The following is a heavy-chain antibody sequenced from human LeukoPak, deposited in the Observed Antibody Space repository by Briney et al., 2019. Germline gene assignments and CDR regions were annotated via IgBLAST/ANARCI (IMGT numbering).Heavy chain of an antibody. CDR1: GFTFDDYG. V-gene: IGHV3-20*04. Sequence: PGGSLRLSCTASGFTFDDYGMSWVRQSPGEGLECVSGINWNGGSTGYADSVKGRFTISRDNAKNSLYLQMNSLRAEDTALYYCARDGRDGYSPFDYWGQGTLVTVSS. J-gene: IGHJ4*02. CDR3: ARDGRDGYSPFDY. CDR2: INWNGGST. D-gene: IGHD5-24*01.